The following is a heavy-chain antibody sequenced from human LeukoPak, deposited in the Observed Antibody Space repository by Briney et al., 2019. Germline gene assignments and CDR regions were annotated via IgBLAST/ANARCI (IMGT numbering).Heavy chain of an antibody. V-gene: IGHV4-4*07. J-gene: IGHJ4*02. CDR2: IYTSGST. CDR1: GGYISSNY. D-gene: IGHD1-1*01. CDR3: AGPPTGSGAY. Sequence: SETLSLTCTVPGGYISSNYCSSVRQPAGKGLEWIGRIYTSGSTNYNPSLKSRVTISVDKSKNQVSLKLSSVTAADTAVYYCAGPPTGSGAYRRQGTLVTVSS.